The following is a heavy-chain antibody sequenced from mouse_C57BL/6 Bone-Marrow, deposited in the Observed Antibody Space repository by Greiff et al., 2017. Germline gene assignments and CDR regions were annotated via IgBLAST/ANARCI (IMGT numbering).Heavy chain of an antibody. CDR1: GIDFSRYW. V-gene: IGHV4-1*01. D-gene: IGHD2-3*01. Sequence: CAASGIDFSRYWMSWVRRAPGKGLEWIGEINPDSSTINYAPSLKDKFIISRDNAKNTLYLQMSKVRSEDTALYYCARHGDGDDGSWFAYWGQGTLVTVSA. CDR3: ARHGDGDDGSWFAY. CDR2: INPDSSTI. J-gene: IGHJ3*01.